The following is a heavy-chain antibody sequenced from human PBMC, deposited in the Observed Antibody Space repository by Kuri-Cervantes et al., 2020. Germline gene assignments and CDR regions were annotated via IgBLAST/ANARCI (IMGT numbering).Heavy chain of an antibody. D-gene: IGHD3-9*01. CDR3: ARTTLTGYYMFFAFDI. CDR1: GFTFSSYS. J-gene: IGHJ3*02. CDR2: ISSSSSYI. Sequence: GESLKISCAASGFTFSSYSMNWVRQAPGKGLEWVSSISSSSSYIYYADSVKGRLTISRDNAKNSLYLQMNSLRAEDTAVYYCARTTLTGYYMFFAFDIWGQGTMVTVSS. V-gene: IGHV3-21*01.